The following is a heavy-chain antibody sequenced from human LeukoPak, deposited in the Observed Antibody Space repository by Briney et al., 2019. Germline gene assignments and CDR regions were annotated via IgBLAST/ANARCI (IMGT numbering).Heavy chain of an antibody. D-gene: IGHD6-19*01. Sequence: PSETLSLTCTVSGGSISSSGYYWGWIRQPPGKGLEWIGSIYYSGSTYYNPSLKSRVTISVETSKNKFSVKLSSVTAADTAVYYCARRDSSGWEPRDAFDIWGQGTMVTVSS. J-gene: IGHJ3*02. CDR1: GGSISSSGYY. V-gene: IGHV4-39*01. CDR2: IYYSGST. CDR3: ARRDSSGWEPRDAFDI.